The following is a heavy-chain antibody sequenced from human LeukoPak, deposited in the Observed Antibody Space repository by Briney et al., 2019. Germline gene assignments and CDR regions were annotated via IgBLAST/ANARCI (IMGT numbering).Heavy chain of an antibody. V-gene: IGHV1-8*01. CDR1: GYTFTSYD. D-gene: IGHD3-22*01. CDR2: MNPNSGNT. Sequence: ASVKVSCKASGYTFTSYDINWVRQATGQGLEWMGWMNPNSGNTGYAQKFQGRVTMTRNTSISTAYMELSSLRSEDTAVYYCARDPRKYYYDSSGYYSFDYWGQGTLVTVSS. J-gene: IGHJ4*02. CDR3: ARDPRKYYYDSSGYYSFDY.